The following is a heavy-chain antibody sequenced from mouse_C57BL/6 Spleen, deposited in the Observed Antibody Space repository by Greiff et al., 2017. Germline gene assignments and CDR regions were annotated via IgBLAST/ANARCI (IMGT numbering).Heavy chain of an antibody. Sequence: VQLQQPGAELVKPGASVKLSCKASGYTFTSYWMHWVKQRPGQGLEWIGMIHPNSGSTNNNEKFKSKATLTVDKSSSTAYMQLSSLTSEDSAVYYCARGRDGYYWYFDVWGTGTTVTVSS. D-gene: IGHD2-3*01. J-gene: IGHJ1*03. CDR3: ARGRDGYYWYFDV. V-gene: IGHV1-64*01. CDR2: IHPNSGST. CDR1: GYTFTSYW.